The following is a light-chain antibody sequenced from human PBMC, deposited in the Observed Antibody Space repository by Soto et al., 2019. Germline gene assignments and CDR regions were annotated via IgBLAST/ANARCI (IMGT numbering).Light chain of an antibody. CDR3: KSYAGSNTYV. J-gene: IGLJ1*01. CDR2: EVT. Sequence: QSALSQPASVSGSPGQSITISCTGSASDVGSYNLVSWYQQHPGKAPKLVIYEVTKRPSGISSRFSGSKSGITASLTISGLQAADEADYFCKSYAGSNTYVFGSGTKLTVL. V-gene: IGLV2-23*02. CDR1: ASDVGSYNL.